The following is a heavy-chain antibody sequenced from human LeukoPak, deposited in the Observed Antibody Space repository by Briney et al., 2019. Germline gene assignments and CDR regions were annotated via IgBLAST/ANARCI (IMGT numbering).Heavy chain of an antibody. V-gene: IGHV3-30*18. J-gene: IGHJ6*02. CDR3: AKMLYSSSSEALYYYYYYGMDV. D-gene: IGHD6-6*01. CDR1: GFTFSSYG. CDR2: ISYDGSNK. Sequence: GGSLRLSCAASGFTFSSYGMHWVRQAPGKGLEWAAVISYDGSNKYYADSVKGRFTISRDNSKNTLYLQMNSLRAEDTAVYYCAKMLYSSSSEALYYYYYYGMDVWGQRTTVTVSS.